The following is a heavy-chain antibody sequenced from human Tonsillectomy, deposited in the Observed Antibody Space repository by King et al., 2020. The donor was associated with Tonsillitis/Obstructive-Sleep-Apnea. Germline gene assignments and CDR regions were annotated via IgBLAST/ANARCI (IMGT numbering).Heavy chain of an antibody. V-gene: IGHV1-69*09. CDR1: GGTFNTYA. J-gene: IGHJ6*03. CDR2: IIPILRIA. CDR3: ARGGDYYYYYYMDV. D-gene: IGHD3-16*01. Sequence: QLVQSGAEVKKPGSSVKLSCKASGGTFNTYAISWVRQAPGQGLEWMGRIIPILRIANYAQKFQGRVTITADKSTGTAYMELSSLRSEDTAVYYCARGGDYYYYYYMDVWGKGTTVTVSS.